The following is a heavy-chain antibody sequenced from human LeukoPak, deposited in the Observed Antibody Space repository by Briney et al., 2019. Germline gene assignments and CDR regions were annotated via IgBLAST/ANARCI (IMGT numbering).Heavy chain of an antibody. Sequence: PGGSLRLSCAASGFAFRTYAMSWVRQAPGKGLERVSAISGSGDKTLYAESVRGRFTISRDNSKNTLYLQMNSLRAEDTAVYYCAKDLNYGFDSWGQGTLVTVSS. CDR2: ISGSGDKT. D-gene: IGHD3-10*01. CDR1: GFAFRTYA. J-gene: IGHJ4*02. CDR3: AKDLNYGFDS. V-gene: IGHV3-23*01.